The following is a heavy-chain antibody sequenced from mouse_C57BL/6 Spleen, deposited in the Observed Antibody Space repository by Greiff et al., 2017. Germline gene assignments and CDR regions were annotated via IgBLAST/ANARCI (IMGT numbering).Heavy chain of an antibody. Sequence: QVQLQQSGAELVRPGASVKLSCKASGYTFTDYYINWVKQRPGQGLEWIARIYPGSGNNYYNEKFKGKATLTAEKSSSTAYMQLSSLTSEDSAVYFCARSIYSNYAMDYWGQGTSVTVSS. D-gene: IGHD2-5*01. CDR1: GYTFTDYY. V-gene: IGHV1-76*01. CDR3: ARSIYSNYAMDY. CDR2: IYPGSGNN. J-gene: IGHJ4*01.